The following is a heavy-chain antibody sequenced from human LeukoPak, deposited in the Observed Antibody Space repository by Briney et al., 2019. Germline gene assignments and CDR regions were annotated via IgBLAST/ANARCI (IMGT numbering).Heavy chain of an antibody. D-gene: IGHD1-14*01. CDR1: GFTFSSYA. CDR3: AKFETVSGYYYYYMDV. J-gene: IGHJ6*03. Sequence: PGGSLRLSCAASGFTFSSYAISWVRQAPGKGLEWVSAISGSGGSTYYADSVKGRFTISRDNSKNTLYLQMNSLRAEDTAVYYCAKFETVSGYYYYYMDVWGKGTTVTVSS. CDR2: ISGSGGST. V-gene: IGHV3-23*01.